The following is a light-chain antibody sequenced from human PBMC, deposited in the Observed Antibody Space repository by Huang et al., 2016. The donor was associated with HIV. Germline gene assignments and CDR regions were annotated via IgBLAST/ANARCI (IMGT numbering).Light chain of an antibody. CDR2: DAS. V-gene: IGKV1-33*01. J-gene: IGKJ4*01. CDR3: QQYDNLPLT. Sequence: DIQMTQSPSSLSASVGDRVTITCQASQDISNFLKWYQQKPGKAPKLLIYDASNLETGVPSRFSGSGSGTDFTFTISSLQPEDIATYYCQQYDNLPLTFGGGTKVVIK. CDR1: QDISNF.